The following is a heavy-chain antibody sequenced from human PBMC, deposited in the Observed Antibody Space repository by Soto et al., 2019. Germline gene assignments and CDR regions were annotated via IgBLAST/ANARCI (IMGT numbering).Heavy chain of an antibody. Sequence: QVQLQQWGAGLLKPSETLSLTCAVYGGSFSGYRWSWTRQSPGKGLEWIGEINHSGITNYNPSLKSRVTISADTSKTRFSLRLNSVTAADTAVYYCSGPGQYYFDYWGQGTLVTVSS. CDR3: SGPGQYYFDY. V-gene: IGHV4-34*01. CDR2: INHSGIT. CDR1: GGSFSGYR. J-gene: IGHJ4*02.